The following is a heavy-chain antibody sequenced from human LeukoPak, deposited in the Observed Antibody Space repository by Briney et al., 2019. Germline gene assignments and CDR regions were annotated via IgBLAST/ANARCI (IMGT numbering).Heavy chain of an antibody. V-gene: IGHV4-59*01. CDR1: GGSISSYY. J-gene: IGHJ3*02. CDR3: ARDRGGGAFDI. CDR2: IYYSGST. Sequence: SETLSLTCNVSGGSISSYYWSWIRQPPGKGLEWIGYIYYSGSTNYDPSLKSRVTISVDTSKNQFSLKLSSVAAADTAVYYCARDRGGGAFDIWGQGTMVTVSA. D-gene: IGHD2-21*01.